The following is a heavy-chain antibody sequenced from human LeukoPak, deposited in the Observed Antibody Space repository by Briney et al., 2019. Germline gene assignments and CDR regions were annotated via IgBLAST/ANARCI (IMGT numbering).Heavy chain of an antibody. CDR3: ASPSNYDYVWGSPDIVTFDY. D-gene: IGHD3-16*01. V-gene: IGHV1-69*13. J-gene: IGHJ4*02. Sequence: ASVKVSFKASGGTFSSYAISWVRQAPGQGLEWMGGIIPIFGTANYAQKFQGRVTITADESTSTAYMELSSLRSEDTDVYYCASPSNYDYVWGSPDIVTFDYWGQGTLVAVSS. CDR2: IIPIFGTA. CDR1: GGTFSSYA.